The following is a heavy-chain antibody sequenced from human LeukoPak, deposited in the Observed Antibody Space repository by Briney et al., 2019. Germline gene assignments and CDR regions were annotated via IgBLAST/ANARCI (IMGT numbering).Heavy chain of an antibody. J-gene: IGHJ4*02. V-gene: IGHV5-10-1*01. CDR2: IDPSDSYT. D-gene: IGHD3-22*01. CDR1: GYSFTSYW. Sequence: GESLKISCKGSGYSFTSYWISWVRQMPGKGLEWMGRIDPSDSYTNYSPSFQGHVTISADKSISTAYLQWSSLNTSDTAMYYCARLYYYDSSGYYYFDYWGQGTLVTVSS. CDR3: ARLYYYDSSGYYYFDY.